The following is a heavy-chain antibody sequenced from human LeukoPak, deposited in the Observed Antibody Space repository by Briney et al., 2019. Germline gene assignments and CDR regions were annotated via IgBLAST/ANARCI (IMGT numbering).Heavy chain of an antibody. Sequence: ASVKVSCTAAGYTFTSYGISWGRQAPGQGVGWMGWISAYNGNTNYAQKLQGTVTMTTDTCTSTAYMERRSLRSDDTAVYYCARRDGENFDYWGQGTLVTVSS. CDR1: GYTFTSYG. CDR2: ISAYNGNT. CDR3: ARRDGENFDY. D-gene: IGHD3-10*01. J-gene: IGHJ4*02. V-gene: IGHV1-18*01.